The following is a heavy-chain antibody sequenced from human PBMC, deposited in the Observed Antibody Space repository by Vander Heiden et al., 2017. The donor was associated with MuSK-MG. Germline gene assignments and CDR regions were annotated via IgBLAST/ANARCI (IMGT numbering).Heavy chain of an antibody. D-gene: IGHD3-3*01. CDR1: GGSISSYH. CDR2: IYYSGST. CDR3: ARGYYDFWSGHRGDAFDI. J-gene: IGHJ3*02. Sequence: QVQLQESGPGLVKPSETLSLTCTVPGGSISSYHWSWIRQPPGKGLEWIGYIYYSGSTNYNPSLKSRVTISVDTSKNQFSLKLSSVTAADTAVYYCARGYYDFWSGHRGDAFDIWGQGTMVTVSS. V-gene: IGHV4-59*01.